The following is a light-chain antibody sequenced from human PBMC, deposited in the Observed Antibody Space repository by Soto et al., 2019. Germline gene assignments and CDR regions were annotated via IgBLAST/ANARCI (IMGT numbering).Light chain of an antibody. Sequence: QSALTQPASVSGSPGQSITISCTGPSSDVGSYNLVSWYQHHPGKAPKLMIYEGSKRPSGVSNRFSGSKSGNTASLTISGLQAEDEADYYCCSYAGSSTWVFGGGTKPTVL. CDR1: SSDVGSYNL. J-gene: IGLJ3*02. CDR3: CSYAGSSTWV. CDR2: EGS. V-gene: IGLV2-23*01.